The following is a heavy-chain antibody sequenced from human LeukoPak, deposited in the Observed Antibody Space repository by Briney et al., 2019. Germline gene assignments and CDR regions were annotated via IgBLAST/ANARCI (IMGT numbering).Heavy chain of an antibody. CDR2: INPNSGGT. J-gene: IGHJ5*02. CDR1: GYTFTGYY. D-gene: IGHD2-2*01. CDR3: ATGWRRGYCSSTSCPAGFDP. Sequence: ASVKVSCKASGYTFTGYYMHWVRQAPGQGLEWMGWINPNSGGTNYAQKFQGRVTMTRDTSISTAYMELSRLRSDDTAVYYCATGWRRGYCSSTSCPAGFDPWGQGTLVTVSS. V-gene: IGHV1-2*02.